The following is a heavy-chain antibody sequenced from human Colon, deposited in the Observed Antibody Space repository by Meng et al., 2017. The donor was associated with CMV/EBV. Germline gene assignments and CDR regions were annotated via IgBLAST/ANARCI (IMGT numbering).Heavy chain of an antibody. CDR2: ISPYSGHT. D-gene: IGHD3-3*01. CDR1: GYTFTSYY. V-gene: IGHV1-18*04. CDR3: VRSLDDASGQFRDY. Sequence: ASVKVSCKASGYTFTSYYMHWVRQAPGQGPEWMGRISPYSGHTNSAPKFQGRITLTTDTSTSTAYMDLRSLRSDDTAVYYCVRSLDDASGQFRDYWGQGTLVTVSS. J-gene: IGHJ4*02.